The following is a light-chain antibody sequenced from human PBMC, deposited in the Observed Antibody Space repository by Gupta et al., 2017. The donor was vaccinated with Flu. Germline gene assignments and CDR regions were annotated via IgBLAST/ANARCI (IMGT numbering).Light chain of an antibody. CDR3: HQSDSTLPWT. CDR2: AAS. CDR1: QSISSY. V-gene: IGKV1-39*01. Sequence: DIQMTQSPSSLSASVGDRVTITCRASQSISSYLNWYQQKPGKAPKLLIYAASSLQSGVTSRFSGSGYGTDFTLTISSRQQEDFATYYCHQSDSTLPWTFGQGTKVEIK. J-gene: IGKJ1*01.